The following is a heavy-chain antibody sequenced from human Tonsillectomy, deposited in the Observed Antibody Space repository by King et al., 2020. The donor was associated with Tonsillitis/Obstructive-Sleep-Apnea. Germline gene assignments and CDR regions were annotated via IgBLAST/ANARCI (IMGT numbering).Heavy chain of an antibody. D-gene: IGHD6-13*01. CDR1: GFTFSDYY. CDR3: ARDHPLSSRLNDAFDI. Sequence: VQLVESGGGLVKPGGSLRLSCAASGFTFSDYYMSWIRQAPGKGLEWVSYISSSSSYTNYADSVKGRFTISRDNAKNSLYLQMNSLRAEDTAVYYCARDHPLSSRLNDAFDIWGQGTMVTVSS. CDR2: ISSSSSYT. V-gene: IGHV3-11*06. J-gene: IGHJ3*02.